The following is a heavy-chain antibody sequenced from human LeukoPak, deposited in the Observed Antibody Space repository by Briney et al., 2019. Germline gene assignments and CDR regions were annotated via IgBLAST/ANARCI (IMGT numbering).Heavy chain of an antibody. CDR3: AGLIRPGWFDP. Sequence: SETLSLTCTVSGGSISSSSYYWGWIRQPPGKGLEWIGSIYYSGSTYYNPSLKSRVTISVDTSKNQFSLKLSSVTAADAAVYYCAGLIRPGWFDPWGQGTLVTVSS. J-gene: IGHJ5*02. V-gene: IGHV4-39*01. CDR2: IYYSGST. CDR1: GGSISSSSYY. D-gene: IGHD1-14*01.